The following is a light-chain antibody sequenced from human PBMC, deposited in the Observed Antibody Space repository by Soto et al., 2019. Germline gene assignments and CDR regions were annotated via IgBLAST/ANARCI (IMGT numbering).Light chain of an antibody. J-gene: IGLJ2*01. CDR2: GNS. CDR1: SSNIGAGYD. V-gene: IGLV1-40*01. CDR3: QSYDSSLRVVV. Sequence: QSVLTQPPSVSGAPGQRVTISCTGSSSNIGAGYDVHWYQQLPGTAPKLLIYGNSNRPSGVPDRVSGSKSGTSASLAITGLQAEDEADYYCQSYDSSLRVVVFGGGTKLTVL.